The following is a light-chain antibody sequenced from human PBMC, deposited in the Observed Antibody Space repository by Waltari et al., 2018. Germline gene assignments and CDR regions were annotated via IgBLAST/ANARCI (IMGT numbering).Light chain of an antibody. CDR1: QSVSSSY. Sequence: EIVLTQSPDTLSLSPGERATLAYRASQSVSSSYLAWYQQKPGQAPRLLIYGASSRATGLPDRFSGSGSGTDFTLTISRLEPEDFAVYYCQQYGSSPGTFGQGTKVEIK. CDR2: GAS. J-gene: IGKJ1*01. V-gene: IGKV3-20*01. CDR3: QQYGSSPGT.